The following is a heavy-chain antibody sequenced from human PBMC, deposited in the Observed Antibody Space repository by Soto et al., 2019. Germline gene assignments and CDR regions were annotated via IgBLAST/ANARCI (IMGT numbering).Heavy chain of an antibody. CDR1: GGTFSSHA. CDR2: IIPFFKAT. Sequence: SVKVSCKASGGTFSSHAISWVRQAPGQGLEWMGGIIPFFKATNYAQKFQGRVTITADDSTSTAYMDQYSLRSEDTAVYYCARDVPLNYYDGTFSYYAMDVWGQGATVTVSS. D-gene: IGHD3-16*01. CDR3: ARDVPLNYYDGTFSYYAMDV. J-gene: IGHJ6*02. V-gene: IGHV1-69*13.